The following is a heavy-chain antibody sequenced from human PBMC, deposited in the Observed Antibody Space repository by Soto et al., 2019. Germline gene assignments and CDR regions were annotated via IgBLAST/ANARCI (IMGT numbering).Heavy chain of an antibody. D-gene: IGHD3-3*01. CDR1: GFTFSSYW. CDR2: INSDGSST. CDR3: ARVGMITIFGVVPQSYYYYMDV. Sequence: EVQLVESGGGLVQPGGSLRLSCAASGFTFSSYWMHWVRQAPGKGLVWVSRINSDGSSTSYADSVKGRFTISRDNAKNTLYLQMNSLRAEDTAVYYCARVGMITIFGVVPQSYYYYMDVWGKGTTVTVSS. V-gene: IGHV3-74*01. J-gene: IGHJ6*03.